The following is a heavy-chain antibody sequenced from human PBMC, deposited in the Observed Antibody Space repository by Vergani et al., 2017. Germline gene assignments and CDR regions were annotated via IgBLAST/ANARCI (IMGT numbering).Heavy chain of an antibody. CDR1: GFALNRHA. CDR2: ISFDGTNE. CDR3: VRDRGLCAGGRCYTEAWDY. D-gene: IGHD2-2*02. J-gene: IGHJ4*02. Sequence: QVQLVESGGGVVQPGTSLRLSCVVSGFALNRHAMYWVRQAPGKGLEWVVGISFDGTNEYYPDLVKGRFTISRDMAKNKLYLQVRSLRLEDTGVYHCVRDRGLCAGGRCYTEAWDYWGQGTPVTVSS. V-gene: IGHV3-30-3*01.